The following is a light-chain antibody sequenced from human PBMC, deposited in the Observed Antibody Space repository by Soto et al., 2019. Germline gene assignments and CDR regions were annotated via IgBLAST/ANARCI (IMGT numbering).Light chain of an antibody. V-gene: IGLV1-40*01. CDR3: QSYDSSLSGSYV. Sequence: QSVLTQPPSVSGAPGQRVTISCTGSSSNIGAGYDVHWYQRLPGTAPKVLIYGNNNRPSGVPDRFSGSKSGTSASLAITGLXAXXXXDXYCQSYDSSLSGSYVFGTGTKLTVL. J-gene: IGLJ1*01. CDR2: GNN. CDR1: SSNIGAGYD.